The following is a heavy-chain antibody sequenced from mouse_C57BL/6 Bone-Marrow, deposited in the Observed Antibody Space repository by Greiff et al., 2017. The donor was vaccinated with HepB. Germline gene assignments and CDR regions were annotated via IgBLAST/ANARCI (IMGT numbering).Heavy chain of an antibody. V-gene: IGHV1-80*01. Sequence: VQLQQSGAELVKPGASVKISCKASGYAFSSYWMNWVKQRPGKGLEWIGQIYPGDGDTNYNGKFKGKATLTADKSSSTAYMQLSSLTSEDSAVYFCGGRELLRHFYFDYWGQGTTLTVSS. CDR3: GGRELLRHFYFDY. D-gene: IGHD1-1*01. CDR1: GYAFSSYW. CDR2: IYPGDGDT. J-gene: IGHJ2*01.